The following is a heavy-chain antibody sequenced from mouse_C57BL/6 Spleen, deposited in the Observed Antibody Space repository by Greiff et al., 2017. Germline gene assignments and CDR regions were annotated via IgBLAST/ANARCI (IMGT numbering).Heavy chain of an antibody. CDR3: AREGFSDYDEAWFAY. Sequence: VKLQQSGAELARPGASVKLSCKASGYTFTSYGISWVKQRTGQGLEWIGEIYPRSGNTYYNEKFKGKATLTADKSSSTAYMELRSLTSEDSAVYFCAREGFSDYDEAWFAYWGQGTLVTVSA. J-gene: IGHJ3*01. D-gene: IGHD2-4*01. CDR1: GYTFTSYG. CDR2: IYPRSGNT. V-gene: IGHV1-81*01.